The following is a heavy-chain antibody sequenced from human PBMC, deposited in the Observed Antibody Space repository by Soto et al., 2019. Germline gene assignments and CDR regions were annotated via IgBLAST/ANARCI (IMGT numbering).Heavy chain of an antibody. V-gene: IGHV4-31*11. Sequence: SGSPSLSCGVSVDSIRRIEYYWTWIRQHPEKGLEWIGNIYYSGSTYYNPSLKSRVTISVDTSKNQFSLKLSSVTAADTAVYYCARVRSVLRFLEWLSTDAFDILGQGTMVTVSS. CDR2: IYYSGST. J-gene: IGHJ3*02. CDR1: VDSIRRIEYY. D-gene: IGHD3-3*01. CDR3: ARVRSVLRFLEWLSTDAFDI.